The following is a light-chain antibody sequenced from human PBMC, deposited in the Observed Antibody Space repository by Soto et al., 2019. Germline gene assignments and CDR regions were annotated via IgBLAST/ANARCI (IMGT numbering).Light chain of an antibody. J-gene: IGKJ5*01. V-gene: IGKV3-20*01. Sequence: EIVMTQSPGTLSLSPGERATLSCRASQSVSSRLAWYQQKPGQAPRLLISGASSRATGIPDRFSGSGFGTDFTLTISRLEPEDFALYYCQHYGGGSRITFGQGTRVEIK. CDR3: QHYGGGSRIT. CDR1: QSVSSR. CDR2: GAS.